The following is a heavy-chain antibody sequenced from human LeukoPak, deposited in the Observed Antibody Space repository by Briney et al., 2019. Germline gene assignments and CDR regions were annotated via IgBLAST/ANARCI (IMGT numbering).Heavy chain of an antibody. CDR3: AGAASSYYYYYMDV. Sequence: PSETLSLTCAVYGGSFSGYYWSWIRQPPGKGLEWIGEINHSGSTNYNPSLKSRVTISVDTSKNQFSLKLSSVTAADTAVYYCAGAASSYYYYYMDVWGRGTTVTVSS. D-gene: IGHD2/OR15-2a*01. J-gene: IGHJ6*03. CDR1: GGSFSGYY. V-gene: IGHV4-34*01. CDR2: INHSGST.